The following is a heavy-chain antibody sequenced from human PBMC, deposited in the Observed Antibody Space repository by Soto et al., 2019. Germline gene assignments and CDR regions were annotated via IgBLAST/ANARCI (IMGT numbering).Heavy chain of an antibody. CDR2: IYGGGST. J-gene: IGHJ4*02. D-gene: IGHD2-15*01. V-gene: IGHV3-66*01. Sequence: GGSLRLSCAASGFTVSGNHMSWVRQAPGKGLEWVSFIYGGGSTFYADSVKGRFTISRDNSKSTLYLQMNSLEAEDAAVYYCAKSGVGYCSGGSCYFDYWGQGTLVTVSS. CDR1: GFTVSGNH. CDR3: AKSGVGYCSGGSCYFDY.